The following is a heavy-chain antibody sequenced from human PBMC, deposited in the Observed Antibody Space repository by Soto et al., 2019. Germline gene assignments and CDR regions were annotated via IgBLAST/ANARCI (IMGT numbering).Heavy chain of an antibody. J-gene: IGHJ4*02. V-gene: IGHV3-23*01. CDR1: GFTFGSYA. CDR2: ISNSGDST. Sequence: HPGGSLRLSCAASGFTFGSYAMTWVRQAPGKGLEWVSDISNSGDSTYYTDSVKGRFTISRDNSTNTLYLQMNSLRAEDTAVYYCVKGEYYYDGSAYYPFDYWGQGRMVTVSS. D-gene: IGHD3-22*01. CDR3: VKGEYYYDGSAYYPFDY.